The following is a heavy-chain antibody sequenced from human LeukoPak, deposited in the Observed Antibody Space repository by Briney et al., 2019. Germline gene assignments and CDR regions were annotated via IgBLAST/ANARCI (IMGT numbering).Heavy chain of an antibody. CDR3: ARAGPGSGWYFDY. J-gene: IGHJ4*02. CDR2: ISPYNGNT. Sequence: ASVKVSCKASGYIFTNYGISWVRQAPGQGLEWMGWISPYNGNTRYAQKFQGRVAMTTDTSTTTAYMELGGLRFNDTAVYYCARAGPGSGWYFDYWGQGTLVTVSS. CDR1: GYIFTNYG. V-gene: IGHV1-18*01. D-gene: IGHD6-19*01.